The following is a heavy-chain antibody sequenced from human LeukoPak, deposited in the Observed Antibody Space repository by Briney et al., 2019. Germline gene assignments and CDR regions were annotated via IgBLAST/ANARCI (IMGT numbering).Heavy chain of an antibody. V-gene: IGHV4-39*01. D-gene: IGHD3-22*01. Sequence: SETLSLTCTVSGGSISSSSYYWGWLRQPPGKGLEWIGSIYYSGSTYYTPSLKSRVTISVDTSKNQFSLKLSSVTAADTAVYYCARHTFYYYDSSGYYERPFDYWGQGTLVTVSS. CDR3: ARHTFYYYDSSGYYERPFDY. J-gene: IGHJ4*02. CDR2: IYYSGST. CDR1: GGSISSSSYY.